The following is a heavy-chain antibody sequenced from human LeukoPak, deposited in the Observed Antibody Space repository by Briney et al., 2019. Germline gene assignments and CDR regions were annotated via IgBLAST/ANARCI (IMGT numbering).Heavy chain of an antibody. CDR3: AKLPLDTNGDSRHDPFDI. V-gene: IGHV3-23*01. CDR2: ISGSGGST. Sequence: PGGSLRLSCAASGFTFSSYAMSWVRQAPGKGLEWVSAISGSGGSTYYADSVKGRFTISRDNSKNTLYLQMNSLRAEDTAVYYCAKLPLDTNGDSRHDPFDIWGQGTMVTVSS. CDR1: GFTFSSYA. D-gene: IGHD4-17*01. J-gene: IGHJ3*02.